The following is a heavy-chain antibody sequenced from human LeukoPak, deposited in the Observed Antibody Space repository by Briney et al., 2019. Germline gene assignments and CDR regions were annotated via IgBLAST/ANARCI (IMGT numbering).Heavy chain of an antibody. V-gene: IGHV4-59*01. D-gene: IGHD4-17*01. Sequence: PSETLSLTCTVSGGSISSYYWSWIRQPPGKGLEWIGYMYYSGSTNYNPSLKSRVTISVDMSKNQVSLKLSSVTAADTAVYYCASRFDYGDKLAVVVWGKGTTVTVSS. CDR2: MYYSGST. J-gene: IGHJ6*04. CDR1: GGSISSYY. CDR3: ASRFDYGDKLAVVV.